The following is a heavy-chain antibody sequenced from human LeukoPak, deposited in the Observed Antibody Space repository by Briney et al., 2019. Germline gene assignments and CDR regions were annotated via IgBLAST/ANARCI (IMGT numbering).Heavy chain of an antibody. CDR1: GASVSNNNYY. V-gene: IGHV4-39*01. D-gene: IGHD6-13*01. CDR2: IYHSGST. Sequence: SETLSLTCTVSGASVSNNNYYWGWIRQPPGKGLEWIGSIYHSGSTYYNPSLKSRVTISVDTSKNQFSLKLSSVTAADAAVYYCARHKDSSSWYVFRPGNWFDPWGQGTLVTVSS. J-gene: IGHJ5*02. CDR3: ARHKDSSSWYVFRPGNWFDP.